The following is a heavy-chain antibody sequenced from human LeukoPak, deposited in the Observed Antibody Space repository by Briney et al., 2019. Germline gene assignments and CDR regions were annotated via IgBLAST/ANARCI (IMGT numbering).Heavy chain of an antibody. D-gene: IGHD2-2*01. CDR2: IYYSGST. V-gene: IGHV4-30-4*08. CDR1: GGSISRGDYY. CDR3: ARGGTNIVVVPAATHFDY. Sequence: SQTLSLTCTVSGGSISRGDYYWSWIRQPPGKGLEWIGYIYYSGSTYYNPSLKSRVTISVDTSKNQFSLKLSSVTAADTAVYYCARGGTNIVVVPAATHFDYWGQGTLVTVSS. J-gene: IGHJ4*02.